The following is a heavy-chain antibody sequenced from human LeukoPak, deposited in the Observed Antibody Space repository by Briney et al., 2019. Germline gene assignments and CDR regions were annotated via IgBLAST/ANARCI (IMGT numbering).Heavy chain of an antibody. D-gene: IGHD2-2*02. J-gene: IGHJ5*02. CDR2: IYYSGST. CDR1: GGSISSSSYY. V-gene: IGHV4-39*01. CDR3: ARLAAILKRSNWFDP. Sequence: SETLSLTCTVSGGSISSSSYYWGWIRQPPGKGLEWIGSIYYSGSTCYNPSLKSRVTISVDTSKNQFSLKLSSVTAADTAVYYCARLAAILKRSNWFDPWGQGTLVTVSS.